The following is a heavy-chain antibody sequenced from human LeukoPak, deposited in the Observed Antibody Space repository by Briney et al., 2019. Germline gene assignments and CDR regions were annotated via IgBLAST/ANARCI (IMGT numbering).Heavy chain of an antibody. D-gene: IGHD1-7*01. CDR2: ISSSSTI. Sequence: GGSLRPSCAASGFTFSSYSMNWVRQAPGKGLEWVSYISSSSTIYYADSVKGRFTISRDNAKSSLFLQMNSLRAEDTAVYYCARGDSWNSYYYYYMDVWGKGTSVTVSS. J-gene: IGHJ6*03. CDR3: ARGDSWNSYYYYYMDV. V-gene: IGHV3-48*04. CDR1: GFTFSSYS.